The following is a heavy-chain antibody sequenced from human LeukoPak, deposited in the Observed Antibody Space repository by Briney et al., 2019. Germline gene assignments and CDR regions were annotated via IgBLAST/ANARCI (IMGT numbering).Heavy chain of an antibody. V-gene: IGHV3-33*01. CDR3: ARVAYGSGNFDY. CDR2: IWYDGSNK. J-gene: IGHJ4*02. D-gene: IGHD3-10*01. Sequence: GGSLRLSCTASGFTFSSFGMHWVRQAPGKGLEWVAVIWYDGSNKYYADSVKGRFTISRDNSKNTLYLQMNSLRAEDTAVYYCARVAYGSGNFDYWGQGTLVTVSS. CDR1: GFTFSSFG.